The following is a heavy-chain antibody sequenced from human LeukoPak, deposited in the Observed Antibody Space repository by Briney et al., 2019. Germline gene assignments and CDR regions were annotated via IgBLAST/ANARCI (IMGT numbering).Heavy chain of an antibody. V-gene: IGHV3-21*01. Sequence: GGSLRLSCAASGFTFRNAWMSWVRQAPGKGLEWVSSISSSSSYIYYADSVKGRFTISRDNAKNSLYLQMNSLRAEDTAVYYCARGYSGYDYAFDYWGQGTLVTVSS. CDR2: ISSSSSYI. CDR1: GFTFRNAW. D-gene: IGHD5-12*01. CDR3: ARGYSGYDYAFDY. J-gene: IGHJ4*02.